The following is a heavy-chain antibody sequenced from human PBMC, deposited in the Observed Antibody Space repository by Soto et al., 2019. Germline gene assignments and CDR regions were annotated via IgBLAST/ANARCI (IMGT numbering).Heavy chain of an antibody. CDR3: AKLVIGYCSGNTCDDY. J-gene: IGHJ4*02. Sequence: VQLLESGGGLIQSGGSLRLSCAASGFTFSYGIHWLRQAPGKGLEWVAYISYDSSNKFYLVSVKGRFTISRDNSKNTLFMPMNSLRAADTDVYSCAKLVIGYCSGNTCDDYWGQGTLVAVSS. D-gene: IGHD2-15*01. V-gene: IGHV3-30*18. CDR2: ISYDSSNK. CDR1: GFTFSYG.